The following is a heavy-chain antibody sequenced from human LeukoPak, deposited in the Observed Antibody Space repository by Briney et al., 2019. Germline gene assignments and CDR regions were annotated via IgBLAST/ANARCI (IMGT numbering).Heavy chain of an antibody. CDR2: IYTSGST. J-gene: IGHJ4*02. Sequence: SEALSLTCTVSGGSISSGSYYWSWTRQPAGKGLEWIGRIYTSGSTNYNPSLKSRVTISVDTSKNQFSLKLSSVTAADTAVYYCARGGVDMNTAMVLSYFDYWGQGTLVTVSS. D-gene: IGHD5-18*01. V-gene: IGHV4-61*02. CDR3: ARGGVDMNTAMVLSYFDY. CDR1: GGSISSGSYY.